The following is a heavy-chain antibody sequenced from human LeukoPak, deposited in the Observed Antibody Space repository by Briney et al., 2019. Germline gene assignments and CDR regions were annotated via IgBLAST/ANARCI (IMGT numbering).Heavy chain of an antibody. CDR1: GDSISSYY. CDR3: ARPPTPYSGSYVLDAFDI. J-gene: IGHJ3*02. V-gene: IGHV4-4*07. Sequence: SETLSLTCTVSGDSISSYYWSWIRQPAGKGLEWIGRIHPSGSTNYNPSLKGRVTLSVDTSKNQFSLKLSSVTAADTAVYYCARPPTPYSGSYVLDAFDIWGQGTMVTVSS. CDR2: IHPSGST. D-gene: IGHD3-10*01.